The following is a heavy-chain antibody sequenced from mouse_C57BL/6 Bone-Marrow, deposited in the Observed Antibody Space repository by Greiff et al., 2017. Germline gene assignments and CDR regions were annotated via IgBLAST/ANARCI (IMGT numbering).Heavy chain of an antibody. CDR1: GFTFSSYG. Sequence: EVQLMESGGDLVKPGGSLKLSCAASGFTFSSYGMSWVRQTPDKRLEWVATISSGGSYTYYPDSVKGRFTISRDNAKNTLYLQMSSLKSEDTAMYYCARRGLYAMDYWGQGTSVTVSS. V-gene: IGHV5-6*01. CDR2: ISSGGSYT. CDR3: ARRGLYAMDY. J-gene: IGHJ4*01.